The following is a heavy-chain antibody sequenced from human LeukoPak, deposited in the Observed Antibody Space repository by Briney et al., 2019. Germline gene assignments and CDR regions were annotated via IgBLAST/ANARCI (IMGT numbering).Heavy chain of an antibody. D-gene: IGHD6-19*01. J-gene: IGHJ4*02. CDR3: AKDRSRGIAVAGAKFPFDY. CDR2: ISYDGSNK. V-gene: IGHV3-30*18. Sequence: GGSLRLSCAASGFTFSSYGMHWVRQAPGKGLEWEAVISYDGSNKYYADSVKGRFTISRDNSKNTLYLQMNSLRAEDTAVYYCAKDRSRGIAVAGAKFPFDYWGQGTLVTVSS. CDR1: GFTFSSYG.